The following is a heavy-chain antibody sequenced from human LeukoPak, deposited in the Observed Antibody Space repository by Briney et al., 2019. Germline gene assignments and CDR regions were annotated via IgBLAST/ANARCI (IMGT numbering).Heavy chain of an antibody. Sequence: PSETLSLTCTVSGGSLSSYYWSWIRQPAGKGLEWIGRVYTSGNTNYNPSLKSRVIMSVDKSKNQFSLKRSSVTAADTAVYYCARVMYYYDSSGYYSTDAFDIWGQGTMVTVSS. CDR3: ARVMYYYDSSGYYSTDAFDI. CDR2: VYTSGNT. CDR1: GGSLSSYY. V-gene: IGHV4-4*07. J-gene: IGHJ3*02. D-gene: IGHD3-22*01.